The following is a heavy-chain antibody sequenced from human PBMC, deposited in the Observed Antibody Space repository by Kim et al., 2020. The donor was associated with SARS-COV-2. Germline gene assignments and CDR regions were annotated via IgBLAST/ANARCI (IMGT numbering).Heavy chain of an antibody. V-gene: IGHV3-23*01. D-gene: IGHD3-22*01. CDR3: AKDFTPSMIVVVPNWFDP. CDR1: GFTFSSYA. Sequence: GGSLRLSCAASGFTFSSYAMSWVCQAPGKGLEWVSAISGSGGSTYYADSVKGRFTISRDNSKNTLYLQMNSLRAEDTAVYYCAKDFTPSMIVVVPNWFDPWGQGTLVTVSS. J-gene: IGHJ5*02. CDR2: ISGSGGST.